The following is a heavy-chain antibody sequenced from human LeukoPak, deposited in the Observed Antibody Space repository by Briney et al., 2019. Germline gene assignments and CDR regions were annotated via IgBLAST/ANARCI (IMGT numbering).Heavy chain of an antibody. J-gene: IGHJ4*02. CDR3: ATGGGFPTSSCTN. CDR1: GYTFTVYY. D-gene: IGHD6-13*01. CDR2: INPNSGGT. V-gene: IGHV1-2*02. Sequence: GASVKVSCKASGYTFTVYYIHWVRQAPGQGLEWMGWINPNSGGTNYAQKFQGRVTMTRDTSISTAYMELSRLRSDDTAVYYCATGGGFPTSSCTNWGQGTLVTVSS.